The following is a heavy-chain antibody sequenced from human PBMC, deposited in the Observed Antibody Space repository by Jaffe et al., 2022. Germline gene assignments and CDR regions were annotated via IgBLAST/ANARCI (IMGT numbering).Heavy chain of an antibody. CDR1: GGTFSSYT. CDR3: ARDRYYDSSGYRSYWYFDL. J-gene: IGHJ2*01. Sequence: QVQLVQSGAEVKKPGSSVKVSCKASGGTFSSYTISWVRQAPGQGLEWMGRIIPILGIANYAQKFQGRVTITADKSTSTAYMELSSLRSEDTAVYYCARDRYYDSSGYRSYWYFDLWGRGTLVTVSS. D-gene: IGHD3-22*01. V-gene: IGHV1-69*08. CDR2: IIPILGIA.